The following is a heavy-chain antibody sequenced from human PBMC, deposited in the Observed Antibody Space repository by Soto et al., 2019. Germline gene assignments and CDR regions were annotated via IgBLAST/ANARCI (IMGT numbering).Heavy chain of an antibody. CDR1: GYTFTSYH. CDR2: ISAYNTNT. J-gene: IGHJ4*02. CDR3: ARDTPPTDY. V-gene: IGHV1-18*01. Sequence: QVQLVQSRAEVKKPGASAKVSCKTSGYTFTSYHISWVRQAPGQGLEWMGWISAYNTNTNYAQKFQGRVTMTTDTLTSTAYMELRSLRSYDTAVYYCARDTPPTDYWGQGTLVTVSS.